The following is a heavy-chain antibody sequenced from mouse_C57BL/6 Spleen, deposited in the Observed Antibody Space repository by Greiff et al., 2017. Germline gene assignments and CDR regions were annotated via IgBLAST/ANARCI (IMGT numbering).Heavy chain of an antibody. Sequence: QVQLQQSGAELVKPGTSVKISCKASGYTFTDYYMNWVKQRPGQGLEWIGKIGPASGSTYYNEKFKGKATLTADTSSSTAYMQLSSLTSEDSAVYSCASGASLGFDYWGQGTLVTVSA. V-gene: IGHV1-77*01. CDR2: IGPASGST. CDR3: ASGASLGFDY. J-gene: IGHJ3*01. CDR1: GYTFTDYY.